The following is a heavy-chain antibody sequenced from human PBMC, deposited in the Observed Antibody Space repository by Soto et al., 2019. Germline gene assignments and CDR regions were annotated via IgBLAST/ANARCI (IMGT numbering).Heavy chain of an antibody. J-gene: IGHJ4*02. CDR2: IIPILDIA. V-gene: IGHV1-69*02. CDR1: GGTFSSYT. CDR3: ARSSKHCTTTTCYSPFDH. Sequence: GASVKVSCKASGGTFSSYTISWVRQAPGQGLEWMGRIIPILDIANYAQNFQGRVTITADKSTTTAYMELSSLRSEDTAVYYCARSSKHCTTTTCYSPFDHWGQGPLVTVSS. D-gene: IGHD2-2*01.